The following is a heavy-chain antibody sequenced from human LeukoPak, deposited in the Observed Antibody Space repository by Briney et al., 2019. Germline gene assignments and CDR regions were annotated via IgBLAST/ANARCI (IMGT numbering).Heavy chain of an antibody. D-gene: IGHD3-10*01. CDR2: IYSGGST. J-gene: IGHJ4*02. V-gene: IGHV3-66*01. Sequence: GGSLRLSCAASGFTVSSNYMSWVRQAPRKGLEWVSVIYSGGSTYYADSVKGRFTISRDNSKNTLYLQMNSLRAEDTAVYYCARGPRYGSGDFDYWGQGTLVTVSS. CDR1: GFTVSSNY. CDR3: ARGPRYGSGDFDY.